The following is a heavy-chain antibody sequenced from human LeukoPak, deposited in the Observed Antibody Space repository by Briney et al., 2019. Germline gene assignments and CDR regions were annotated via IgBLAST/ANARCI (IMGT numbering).Heavy chain of an antibody. CDR1: GYTFTSYD. J-gene: IGHJ4*02. CDR3: ARDLSPVVRASPMGY. Sequence: ASVKVSCKASGYTFTSYDMHWVRQAPGQGLEWMGIINPSGDSTSYAQKFQGRFTISSDTSKNTLYLQMNSLRAEDTAVYYCARDLSPVVRASPMGYWGQGTLVTVSS. D-gene: IGHD3-10*01. V-gene: IGHV1-46*01. CDR2: INPSGDST.